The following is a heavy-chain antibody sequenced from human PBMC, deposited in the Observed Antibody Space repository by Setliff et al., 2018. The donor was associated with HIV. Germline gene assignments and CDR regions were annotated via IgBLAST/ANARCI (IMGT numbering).Heavy chain of an antibody. J-gene: IGHJ4*02. CDR2: IYYSGST. CDR1: GGSIYSSSYY. V-gene: IGHV4-39*02. D-gene: IGHD3-3*01. Sequence: LSLTCTVSGGSIYSSSYYWGWIRQPPGKGLEWIGSIYYSGSTYYDPSLKSRVTISVDTSKNHFSLKLSSVTAADTAVYYCARGGAFWSGYYGFDYWGQGTLVTVSS. CDR3: ARGGAFWSGYYGFDY.